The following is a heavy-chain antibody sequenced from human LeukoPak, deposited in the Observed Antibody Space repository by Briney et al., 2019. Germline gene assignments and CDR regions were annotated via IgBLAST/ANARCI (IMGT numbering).Heavy chain of an antibody. Sequence: GGSLRLSCAASGFTFSSYAMSWVRQAPGKGLQWVSAISGSGGSTYYADSVRGRFTISRDNSKNTLDLQMNSLRAEDTAVYYCSKDKGAYYDGSGYFDYWGQGTLVTVSS. V-gene: IGHV3-23*01. CDR1: GFTFSSYA. CDR2: ISGSGGST. J-gene: IGHJ4*02. CDR3: SKDKGAYYDGSGYFDY. D-gene: IGHD3-22*01.